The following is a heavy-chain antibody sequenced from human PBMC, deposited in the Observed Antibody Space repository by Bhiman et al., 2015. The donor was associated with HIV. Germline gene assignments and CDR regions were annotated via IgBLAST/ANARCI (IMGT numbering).Heavy chain of an antibody. CDR3: ARGGPTYYFFWSTYSAGLLDY. Sequence: DVQLVESGGDLVQPGGSLRLSCAASEFTFSTYDMHWVRQGAGKSLEWVAAIGTAGDTFYSGSVKGRFTISREDAKNSLYLQMNSLRVGDTAVYYCARGGPTYYFFWSTYSAGLLDYWGQGTLVTVSS. CDR1: EFTFSTYD. D-gene: IGHD3-3*01. V-gene: IGHV3-13*01. J-gene: IGHJ4*02. CDR2: IGTAGDT.